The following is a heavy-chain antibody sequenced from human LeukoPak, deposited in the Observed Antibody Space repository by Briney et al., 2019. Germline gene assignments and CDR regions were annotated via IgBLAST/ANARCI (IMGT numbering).Heavy chain of an antibody. CDR3: ARDRLTTVTRYYGMDV. Sequence: SETLSLTCTVSGGSISSYYWSWIRQPPGKGLEWIGYIYYSGSTNYNPSLKSRVTISVDTSKNQFSLKLSSVTAADTAMYYCARDRLTTVTRYYGMDVWGKGTTVTVSS. D-gene: IGHD4-17*01. J-gene: IGHJ6*04. V-gene: IGHV4-59*01. CDR2: IYYSGST. CDR1: GGSISSYY.